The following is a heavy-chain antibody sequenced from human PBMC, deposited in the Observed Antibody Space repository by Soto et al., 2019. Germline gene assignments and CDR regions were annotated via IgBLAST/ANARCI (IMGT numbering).Heavy chain of an antibody. V-gene: IGHV3-23*01. D-gene: IGHD4-4*01. CDR3: AKVFTHSTEPYFDY. J-gene: IGHJ4*02. Sequence: GGSLRLSCAASGFTFSNYAMTWVRQAPGKGLEWVSAITATGGATYYADSAKGRFTISRDNSENTLYLQMTSLRAEDTAVYYCAKVFTHSTEPYFDYWGQGTLVTVSS. CDR2: ITATGGAT. CDR1: GFTFSNYA.